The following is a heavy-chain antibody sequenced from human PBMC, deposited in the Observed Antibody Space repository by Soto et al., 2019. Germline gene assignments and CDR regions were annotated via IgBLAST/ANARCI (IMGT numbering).Heavy chain of an antibody. V-gene: IGHV4-39*07. CDR3: ASLGFCSGGGCYSFDY. Sequence: SETLSLTCTVSGGSISSSSYYWGWIRQPPGKGLEWIGSIYYSGSTYYNPSLNSRVTISIDTSKNQFSLKLSSVTAADTAVYFCASLGFCSGGGCYSFDYWGQGSLVTVSS. CDR1: GGSISSSSYY. D-gene: IGHD2-15*01. CDR2: IYYSGST. J-gene: IGHJ4*02.